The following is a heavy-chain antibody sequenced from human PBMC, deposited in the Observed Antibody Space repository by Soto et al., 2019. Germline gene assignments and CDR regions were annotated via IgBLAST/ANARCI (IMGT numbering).Heavy chain of an antibody. CDR3: AKGGYSSSRRFYFDY. J-gene: IGHJ4*02. Sequence: SLRLSCAASGFTFDEYAMHWVRQAPGKGLEWVSGISWNSGSIGYADSVKGRFTISRDNAKNSLYLQMNSLRAEDTALYYCAKGGYSSSRRFYFDYWGQGTLVTVSS. D-gene: IGHD6-13*01. CDR1: GFTFDEYA. V-gene: IGHV3-9*01. CDR2: ISWNSGSI.